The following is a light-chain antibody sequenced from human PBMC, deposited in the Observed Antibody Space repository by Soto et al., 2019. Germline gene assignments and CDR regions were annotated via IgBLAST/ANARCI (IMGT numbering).Light chain of an antibody. Sequence: QSVLPQPRSVSGSPGQSVTISCTGTSSDVGGYNYVSWYQQHPGKAPKLMIYDVSKRPSGVPDRFSGPKSGNTASLTISGLQAEDEADYYCCSYAGSYTFYVFGTGTKVTVL. CDR2: DVS. J-gene: IGLJ1*01. CDR3: CSYAGSYTFYV. CDR1: SSDVGGYNY. V-gene: IGLV2-11*01.